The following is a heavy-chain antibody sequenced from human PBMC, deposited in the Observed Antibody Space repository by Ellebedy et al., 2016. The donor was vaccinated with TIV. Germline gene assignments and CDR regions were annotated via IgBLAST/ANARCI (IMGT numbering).Heavy chain of an antibody. V-gene: IGHV3-23*01. D-gene: IGHD5-18*01. J-gene: IGHJ4*02. CDR3: AKDRTPGDGYWVFDN. CDR1: GFTFSPYA. CDR2: IVGSGA. Sequence: GESLKISCAASGFTFSPYAMAWVRQAPGKGLDWVSGIVGSGAQKYADSVKGRFTIFSDSSKRTVDLQMNSLRAEDTAVYFCAKDRTPGDGYWVFDNWGQGTLVSVSS.